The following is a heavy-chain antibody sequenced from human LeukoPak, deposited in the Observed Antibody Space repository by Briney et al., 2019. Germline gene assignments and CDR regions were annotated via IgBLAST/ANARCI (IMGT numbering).Heavy chain of an antibody. Sequence: EASVKVSCKASGYTFTNYGISWVRQAPGQGLEWMGWISAYNGNTNYAQKLQGRVTMTTDTSTSTAYMELRSLRSDDTAVYYCARVYCSSTSCYSLDYWGQGTLVTVSS. D-gene: IGHD2-2*02. J-gene: IGHJ4*02. CDR3: ARVYCSSTSCYSLDY. V-gene: IGHV1-18*01. CDR1: GYTFTNYG. CDR2: ISAYNGNT.